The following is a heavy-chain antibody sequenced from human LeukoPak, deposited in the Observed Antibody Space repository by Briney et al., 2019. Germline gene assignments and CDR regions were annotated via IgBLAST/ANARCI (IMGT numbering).Heavy chain of an antibody. CDR3: ATNAGQWLVPFDH. D-gene: IGHD6-19*01. Sequence: PGGSLRLSCAASGLTFTSHAMTWVRQTPGKGLEWVSAISGSGGSTYYADSVKGRFTISRDNSKNTLYLQMNSLRAEDTAIYYCATNAGQWLVPFDHWGLGTLVTVSS. V-gene: IGHV3-23*01. J-gene: IGHJ4*01. CDR1: GLTFTSHA. CDR2: ISGSGGST.